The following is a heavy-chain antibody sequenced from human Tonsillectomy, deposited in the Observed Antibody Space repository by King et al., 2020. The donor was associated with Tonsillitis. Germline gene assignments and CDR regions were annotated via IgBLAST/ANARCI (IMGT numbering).Heavy chain of an antibody. D-gene: IGHD3-9*01. CDR1: GYTFTSYG. J-gene: IGHJ4*02. CDR3: ARGATFDWLHSFDY. Sequence: QLVQSGTEVKKPGASVKVSCKASGYTFTSYGISWVRQAPGQGLEWVGWISGYNGNTGNTRFAQKLQGRVSMTTYTSTTTAYMELRRLRSDDTAVYYCARGATFDWLHSFDYWGQGTLVTVSS. V-gene: IGHV1-18*04. CDR2: ISGYNGNTGNT.